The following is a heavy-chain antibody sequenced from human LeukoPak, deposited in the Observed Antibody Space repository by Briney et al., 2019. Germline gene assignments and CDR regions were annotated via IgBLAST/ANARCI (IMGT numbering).Heavy chain of an antibody. CDR3: ARDKYCTSGVCYFDY. V-gene: IGHV4-31*03. Sequence: SETLSLTCTVSGGFTGSGNYYWSWIRQHPGKSLEWIGYIHYSGSTYYNPSLKTRVTISMDTSKNQLSLKLQSVTAADTAVYYCARDKYCTSGVCYFDYWGQGTLVTVSS. CDR1: GGFTGSGNYY. CDR2: IHYSGST. D-gene: IGHD2-8*01. J-gene: IGHJ4*02.